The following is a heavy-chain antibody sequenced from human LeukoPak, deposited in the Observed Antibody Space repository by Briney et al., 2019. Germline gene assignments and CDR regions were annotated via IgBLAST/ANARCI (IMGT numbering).Heavy chain of an antibody. V-gene: IGHV3-23*01. D-gene: IGHD3-22*01. CDR1: GFTFSSYA. CDR2: ISGSGGST. Sequence: GGSLRLSCAASGFTFSSYAMSWVRQAPGKGLEWVSAISGSGGSTYYADSVKGRFTISRDNAKNSLYLQMNSLRADDTAVYYCATGEETMIVFDYWGQGTLVTVSS. CDR3: ATGEETMIVFDY. J-gene: IGHJ4*02.